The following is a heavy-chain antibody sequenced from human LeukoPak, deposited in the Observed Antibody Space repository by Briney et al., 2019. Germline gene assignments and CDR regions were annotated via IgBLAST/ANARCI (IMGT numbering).Heavy chain of an antibody. CDR1: GFTFSSYS. CDR2: INSDGSST. V-gene: IGHV3-74*01. CDR3: ARLSLPNVDTAMDHFDY. J-gene: IGHJ4*02. Sequence: PGGSLRLSCAASGFTFSSYSMNWVRQAPGKGLVWVSRINSDGSSTSYADSVKGRFTISRDNAKNTLYLQMNSLRAEDTAVYYCARLSLPNVDTAMDHFDYWGQGTLVTVSS. D-gene: IGHD5-18*01.